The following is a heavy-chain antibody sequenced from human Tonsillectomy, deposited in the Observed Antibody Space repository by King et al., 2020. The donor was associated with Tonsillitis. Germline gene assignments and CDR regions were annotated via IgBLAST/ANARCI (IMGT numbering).Heavy chain of an antibody. D-gene: IGHD4-17*01. J-gene: IGHJ4*02. CDR1: GFTFSNYA. V-gene: IGHV3-23*04. CDR3: AKDLTTVTSHYFDC. CDR2: IRGSGGST. Sequence: VQLVESGGGLVQPGGSLRLSCAVSGFTFSNYAMSWVRQAPGKGLEWVSAIRGSGGSTKYADSVKGRFTISRDNSKNTLYLQMNNLRAEDTAVYYCAKDLTTVTSHYFDCWGQGTLVTVSS.